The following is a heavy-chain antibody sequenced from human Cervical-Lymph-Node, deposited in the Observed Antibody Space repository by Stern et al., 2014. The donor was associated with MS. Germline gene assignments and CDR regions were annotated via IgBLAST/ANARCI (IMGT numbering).Heavy chain of an antibody. CDR2: IWYDGINP. CDR1: GFSFSRYA. Sequence: DQLEESGGGVVQPGRSLRLSCAASGFSFSRYAMHWVRQAPGKGLEWVALIWYDGINPYYATSDTGRSTITRDNYKNTLYLQMNSLRAEDTAAYYCASAYSSSHYYFDYWGQGTLVTVSS. V-gene: IGHV3-33*08. J-gene: IGHJ4*02. D-gene: IGHD6-13*01. CDR3: ASAYSSSHYYFDY.